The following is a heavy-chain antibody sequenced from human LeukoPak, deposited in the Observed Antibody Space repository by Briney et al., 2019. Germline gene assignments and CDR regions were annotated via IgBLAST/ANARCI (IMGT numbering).Heavy chain of an antibody. Sequence: SVKVSCTASGGTFSSYAISWVRQAPGQGLEWMGGIIPIFGTANYAQKFQGRVTITADESTSTAYMELSSLRSEDTTVYYCARGVDGYNSWDYWGQGTLVTVSS. V-gene: IGHV1-69*13. J-gene: IGHJ4*02. CDR1: GGTFSSYA. CDR3: ARGVDGYNSWDY. D-gene: IGHD5-24*01. CDR2: IIPIFGTA.